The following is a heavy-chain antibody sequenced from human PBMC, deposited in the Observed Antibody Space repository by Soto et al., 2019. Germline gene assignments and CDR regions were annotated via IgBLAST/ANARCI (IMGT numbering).Heavy chain of an antibody. D-gene: IGHD6-19*01. J-gene: IGHJ4*02. CDR3: ARGSVAEKNF. CDR2: ISAYNGNT. Sequence: QVQLVQSGAEVKKPGASVKVSCKASGYTFPSYGITWVRQAPGQGLEWMGWISAYNGNTNYARKLKGRVTMTTDTSTTTGYMELRSLRSDDTAVDYGARGSVAEKNFWGQGTMVTVSS. V-gene: IGHV1-18*01. CDR1: GYTFPSYG.